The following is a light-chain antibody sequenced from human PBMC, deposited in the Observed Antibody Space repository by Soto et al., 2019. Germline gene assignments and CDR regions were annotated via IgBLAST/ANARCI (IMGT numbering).Light chain of an antibody. J-gene: IGKJ4*01. Sequence: EIGMTQSAATLSLSAGERATLSCMASQSVNSNLAWYQQKPGQAPRLLIYGASSRATGIPARFSGSGSGTEFTLTISRLEPEDFAVYYCQQFSSYPLTFGGGTKVDIK. CDR2: GAS. CDR1: QSVNSN. CDR3: QQFSSYPLT. V-gene: IGKV3-15*01.